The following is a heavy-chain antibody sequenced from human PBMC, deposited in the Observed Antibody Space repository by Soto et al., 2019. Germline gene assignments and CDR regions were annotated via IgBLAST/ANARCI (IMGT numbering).Heavy chain of an antibody. J-gene: IGHJ4*02. CDR1: GFTFSNYA. V-gene: IGHV3-23*01. CDR2: ISGFGGST. D-gene: IGHD6-13*01. Sequence: GGSLRLSCEASGFTFSNYAMSWVRQAPGKGLEWVSAISGFGGSTYYADSVKGRLTISRNNSKNTLFLQMNSLRADDTAVYYCAYSSTPFDYWGQGTLVTVSS. CDR3: AYSSTPFDY.